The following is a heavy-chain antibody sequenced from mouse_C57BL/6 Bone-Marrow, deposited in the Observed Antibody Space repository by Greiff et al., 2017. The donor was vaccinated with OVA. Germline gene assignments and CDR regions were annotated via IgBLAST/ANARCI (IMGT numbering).Heavy chain of an antibody. CDR3: ARYYYGSSYPDY. Sequence: QVQLQQPGAELVKPGASVKLSCKASGYTFTSYWMQWVKQRPGQGLEWIGEIDPSDSYTNYNQKFKGKATLTVDTSSSTAYRQLSSLTSEDSAVYYCARYYYGSSYPDYWGQGTSVTVSS. CDR2: IDPSDSYT. D-gene: IGHD1-1*01. J-gene: IGHJ4*01. V-gene: IGHV1-50*01. CDR1: GYTFTSYW.